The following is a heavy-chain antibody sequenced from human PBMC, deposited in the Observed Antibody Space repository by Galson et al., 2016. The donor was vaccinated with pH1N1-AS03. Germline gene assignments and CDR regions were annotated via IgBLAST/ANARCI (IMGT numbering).Heavy chain of an antibody. CDR3: LRASDY. CDR2: LNPDGDYK. J-gene: IGHJ4*02. CDR1: GFAFSRYW. Sequence: SLRLSCAASGFAFSRYWMSWVRQAPGKGLEWVANLNPDGDYKQYVDSVKGRFTISRDNTKNSLYLQMNSLRADDTAVYYCLRASDYWGQGTLVTVSS. V-gene: IGHV3-7*01.